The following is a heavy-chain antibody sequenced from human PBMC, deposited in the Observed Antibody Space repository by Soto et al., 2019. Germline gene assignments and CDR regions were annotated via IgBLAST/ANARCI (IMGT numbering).Heavy chain of an antibody. CDR1: RFTFGSYW. CDR3: AAGFPPDF. CDR2: IKGDGSEK. J-gene: IGHJ4*02. V-gene: IGHV3-7*01. Sequence: EVLLVEPGGGLVQPGGSLTLSCAASRFTFGSYWMNWVRQAPGKGLEWVANIKGDGSEKYYVDSVEGRFTISRDNTKNSLDLQMNSLRVEDTAVYYCAAGFPPDFWGQGTLVTVSS. D-gene: IGHD3-10*01.